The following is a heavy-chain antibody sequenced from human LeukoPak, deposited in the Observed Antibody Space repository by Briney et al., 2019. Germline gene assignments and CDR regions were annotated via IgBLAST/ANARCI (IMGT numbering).Heavy chain of an antibody. J-gene: IGHJ4*02. CDR3: ARRPLTAMDHWYFDY. D-gene: IGHD5-18*01. V-gene: IGHV4-39*01. CDR2: IYYSGST. CDR1: GGSISSRSYY. Sequence: SETLSLTCTVSGGSISSRSYYWGWIRQPPGKGLEWIGSIYYSGSTYYNPSLKSRVTISVDTSKNQFSLKLSSVTAADTAVYYCARRPLTAMDHWYFDYWGQGTLVTVSS.